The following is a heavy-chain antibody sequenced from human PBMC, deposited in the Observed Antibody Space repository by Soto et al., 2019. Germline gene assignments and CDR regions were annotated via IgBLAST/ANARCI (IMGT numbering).Heavy chain of an antibody. J-gene: IGHJ4*02. CDR3: AISVGGSNVNFDV. CDR2: MNPDSGNT. V-gene: IGHV1-8*01. D-gene: IGHD3-10*01. Sequence: ASVKVSCKASGYTFTSYDINWVRQATGQGPEWMGWMNPDSGNTGYVQKFQGRVTMTRNTAISTAYMELSSLRSEDTAVYYCAISVGGSNVNFDVWGQGTLVTVSS. CDR1: GYTFTSYD.